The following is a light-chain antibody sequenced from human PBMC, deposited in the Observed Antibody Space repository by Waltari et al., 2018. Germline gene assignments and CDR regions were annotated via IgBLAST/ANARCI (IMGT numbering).Light chain of an antibody. CDR2: QDS. J-gene: IGLJ2*01. Sequence: SYELTQPPSVSVSPGQTASITCSGDTLGDKYACWYQQKPGQSPVLVIYQDSKRPSGIPERFSGSNSGNTATLTISGTQAMDEADYYCQAWDSSTVVFGGGTKLIVL. CDR3: QAWDSSTVV. V-gene: IGLV3-1*01. CDR1: TLGDKY.